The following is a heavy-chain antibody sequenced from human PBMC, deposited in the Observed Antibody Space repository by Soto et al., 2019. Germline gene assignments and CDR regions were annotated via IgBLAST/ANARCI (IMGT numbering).Heavy chain of an antibody. CDR3: AKDRPYYDFWSGYYHDAFDI. CDR2: ISGSGGST. J-gene: IGHJ3*02. CDR1: GFTFSSYA. Sequence: GGSMRLSCAASGFTFSSYAMSWDRKAQEKGREWVAAISGSGGSTYYADSLKDRFTISRDNSMNTLYLQMNSLRTEDTAVYYCAKDRPYYDFWSGYYHDAFDIWGQGTMVTVSS. V-gene: IGHV3-23*01. D-gene: IGHD3-3*01.